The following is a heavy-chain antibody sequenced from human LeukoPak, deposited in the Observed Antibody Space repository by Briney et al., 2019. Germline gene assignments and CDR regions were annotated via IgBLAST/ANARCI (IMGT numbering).Heavy chain of an antibody. CDR2: IYYSGST. V-gene: IGHV4-59*08. Sequence: SETLSLTCTVSGGSISSYYWSWIRQPPGKGLEWIGYIYYSGSTNYNPSLKSRVTISVDTSKNQFSLKLSSVTAADTAVYYCAGIAAAGTSWFDPWGQGTLVTVSS. D-gene: IGHD6-13*01. J-gene: IGHJ5*02. CDR1: GGSISSYY. CDR3: AGIAAAGTSWFDP.